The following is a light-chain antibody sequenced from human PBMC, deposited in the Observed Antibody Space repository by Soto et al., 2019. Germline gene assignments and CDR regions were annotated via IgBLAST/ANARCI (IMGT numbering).Light chain of an antibody. CDR1: SSNFGAGYD. CDR3: QSYGSSLSGSNWV. CDR2: ANT. J-gene: IGLJ3*02. Sequence: QSVLTQPPSVSGAPGQRVTISCTGSSSNFGAGYDVHWYQQLPGTAPKLLIYANTNRPSGVPDRFSGSKSGTSASLAITGLQAEDEADYYCQSYGSSLSGSNWVFGGGTQLTVL. V-gene: IGLV1-40*01.